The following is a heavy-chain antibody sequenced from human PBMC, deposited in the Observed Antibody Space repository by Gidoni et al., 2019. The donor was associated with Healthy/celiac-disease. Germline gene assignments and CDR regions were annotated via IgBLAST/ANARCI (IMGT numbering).Heavy chain of an antibody. CDR2: IYYSGST. CDR3: ALRWGYYDSSGPPDY. D-gene: IGHD3-22*01. J-gene: IGHJ4*02. Sequence: QLQLQESGPGLVKPSETLSLTCTVSGGSISSSSYYWGWIRQPPGKGLEWIGSIYYSGSTYYNPSLKSRVTISVDTSKNQFSLKLSSVTAADTAVYYCALRWGYYDSSGPPDYWGQGTLVTVSS. V-gene: IGHV4-39*07. CDR1: GGSISSSSYY.